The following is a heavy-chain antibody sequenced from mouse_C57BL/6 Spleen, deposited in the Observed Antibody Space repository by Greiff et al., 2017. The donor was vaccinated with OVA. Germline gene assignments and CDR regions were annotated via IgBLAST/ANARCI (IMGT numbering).Heavy chain of an antibody. CDR1: GFTFSDYY. CDR3: ARSSTTVAWYFDV. D-gene: IGHD1-1*01. J-gene: IGHJ1*03. V-gene: IGHV5-12*01. Sequence: VQGVESGGGLVQPGGSLKLSCAASGFTFSDYYMYWVRQTPEKRLEWVAYISNGGGSTYYPDTVKGRFTISRDNAKNTLYLQMSRLKAEDTAMYYCARSSTTVAWYFDVWGTGTTVTVSS. CDR2: ISNGGGST.